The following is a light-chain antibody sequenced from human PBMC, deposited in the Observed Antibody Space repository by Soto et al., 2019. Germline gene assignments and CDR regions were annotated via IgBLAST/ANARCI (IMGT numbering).Light chain of an antibody. J-gene: IGLJ3*02. CDR1: RSNIGSNA. V-gene: IGLV1-44*01. CDR2: NDN. CDR3: AAWDDSLNARGV. Sequence: QSVLTQPPSASGTPGQRVTISCSGSRSNIGSNAVSWYQQLPGTAPKLLIYNDNQRPSGVPDRFSASKSGTSASLAISGLQSEDEADYYWAAWDDSLNARGVFGGGTQLTVL.